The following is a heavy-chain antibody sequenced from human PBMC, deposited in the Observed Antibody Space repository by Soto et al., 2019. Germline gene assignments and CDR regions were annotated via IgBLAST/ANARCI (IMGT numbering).Heavy chain of an antibody. J-gene: IGHJ1*01. CDR3: AKGDLEAEYFQH. Sequence: EVQLLESGGGLVQPGGSLRLSCAASGFTFSSYAMSWVRQAPGKGLEWVSAISGSGGSTYYADSVKGRFTISRDNSKNKLYLQMNSLRAEDTAVYYCAKGDLEAEYFQHWGQGTLVTVSS. CDR1: GFTFSSYA. V-gene: IGHV3-23*01. CDR2: ISGSGGST. D-gene: IGHD1-1*01.